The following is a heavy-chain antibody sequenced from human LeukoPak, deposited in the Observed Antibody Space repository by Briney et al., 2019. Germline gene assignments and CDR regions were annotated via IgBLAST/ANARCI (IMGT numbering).Heavy chain of an antibody. D-gene: IGHD4-17*01. CDR1: RYTFTSYY. J-gene: IGHJ4*02. CDR2: INPSGGST. V-gene: IGHV1-46*01. Sequence: ASVKVSCKASRYTFTSYYMHWVRQAPGQGLEWMGIINPSGGSTSYAQKFQGRVTMTRDTSTSTVYMELSSLRSEDTAVYYCARLEAHDYGDDYWGQGTLVTVSS. CDR3: ARLEAHDYGDDY.